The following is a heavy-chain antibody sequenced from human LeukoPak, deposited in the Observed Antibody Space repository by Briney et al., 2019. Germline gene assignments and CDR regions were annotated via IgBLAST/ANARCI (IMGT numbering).Heavy chain of an antibody. CDR3: ARNGYSGYFDY. Sequence: KPSETLSLTCTVSGGSISSYYWSWIRQHQGKGLATIGYIFYSGSTNYNPSPRSRVSITVNTSKSQYSLNLSSVSAGVTAVYYCARNGYSGYFDYWGQGTLVTVSS. J-gene: IGHJ4*02. CDR2: IFYSGST. V-gene: IGHV4-59*01. D-gene: IGHD5-18*01. CDR1: GGSISSYY.